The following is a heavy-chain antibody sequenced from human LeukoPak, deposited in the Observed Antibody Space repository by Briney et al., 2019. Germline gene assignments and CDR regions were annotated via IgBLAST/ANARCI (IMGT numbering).Heavy chain of an antibody. D-gene: IGHD5-18*01. CDR3: AFRVDTAMVFDY. Sequence: GASVKVSCKASGGTFSSYAISWVRQAPGQGLEWMGGIIPIFGTANYAQKFQGRVTITADESTSTAYMELSSLRSEDTAMYYCAFRVDTAMVFDYWGQGTLVTVSS. V-gene: IGHV1-69*13. CDR1: GGTFSSYA. CDR2: IIPIFGTA. J-gene: IGHJ4*02.